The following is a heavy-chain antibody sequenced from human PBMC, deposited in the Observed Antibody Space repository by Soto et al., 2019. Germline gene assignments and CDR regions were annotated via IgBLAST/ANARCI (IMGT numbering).Heavy chain of an antibody. CDR3: KSGAAGWNYYYDMDA. CDR2: IKEDGNEK. V-gene: IGHV3-7*03. J-gene: IGHJ6*02. Sequence: GGSLRLSCTASGFPFNNYYMTWVRQASGKGLEWVASIKEDGNEKYYADSVKGRFTISRDNAKNSLSLQMNSLGAEDTAVYFCKSGAAGWNYYYDMDAWGPGATVTVSS. CDR1: GFPFNNYY. D-gene: IGHD6-13*01.